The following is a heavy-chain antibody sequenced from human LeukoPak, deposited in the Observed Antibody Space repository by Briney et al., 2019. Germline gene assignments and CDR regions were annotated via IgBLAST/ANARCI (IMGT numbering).Heavy chain of an antibody. CDR1: GYRFTSYY. CDR2: INPSGGST. J-gene: IGHJ6*02. D-gene: IGHD4-17*01. Sequence: GASVKVSCKASGYRFTSYYMQWVRQAPGQGPEWMGIINPSGGSTNYAQKFQGRVSMTRDTSTSTVYMELSSLRSEDTAVYYCARGGQGGAYESPLNYYGLDVWGQGTTVTVFS. CDR3: ARGGQGGAYESPLNYYGLDV. V-gene: IGHV1-46*01.